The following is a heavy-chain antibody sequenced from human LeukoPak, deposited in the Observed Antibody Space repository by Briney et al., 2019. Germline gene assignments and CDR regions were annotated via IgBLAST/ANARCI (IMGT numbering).Heavy chain of an antibody. D-gene: IGHD3-10*01. CDR3: AKDPFLWFGESNLDY. J-gene: IGHJ4*02. Sequence: QTGGSLRLSCAASGFTFSSYAMSWVRQAPGKGLEWVSAISGSGGGTYYADSVKGRFTISRDNSKNTLYLQMNSLRAEDTAVYYCAKDPFLWFGESNLDYWGQGTLVTVSS. CDR1: GFTFSSYA. V-gene: IGHV3-23*01. CDR2: ISGSGGGT.